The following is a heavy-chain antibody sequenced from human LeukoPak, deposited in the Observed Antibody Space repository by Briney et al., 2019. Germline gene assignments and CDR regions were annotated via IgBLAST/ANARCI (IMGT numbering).Heavy chain of an antibody. V-gene: IGHV3-20*04. J-gene: IGHJ4*02. Sequence: PGGSLRLSCAASGFTFDDYGMSWVRQAPGKGLEWVSGINWSGGSTGYADSVKGRFTISRDDLKSTLYLQMKTLRAEDTAVYYCAKDGAWLRFDDWGQGILVTVSS. D-gene: IGHD5-12*01. CDR2: INWSGGST. CDR3: AKDGAWLRFDD. CDR1: GFTFDDYG.